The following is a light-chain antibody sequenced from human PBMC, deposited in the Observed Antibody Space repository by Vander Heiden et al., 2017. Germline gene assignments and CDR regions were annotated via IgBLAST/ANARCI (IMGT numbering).Light chain of an antibody. CDR2: DAS. J-gene: IGKJ4*01. CDR3: QQRGNWPLT. CDR1: QSITRY. Sequence: ETVLTQSPATLALSPGDRATLSCRASQSITRYLAWYQQKAGQAPRLLNYDASNRATGIPDRISGSGSGTDFTLTISSLEPEDFAVYYCQQRGNWPLTFGGGTTVEI. V-gene: IGKV3-11*01.